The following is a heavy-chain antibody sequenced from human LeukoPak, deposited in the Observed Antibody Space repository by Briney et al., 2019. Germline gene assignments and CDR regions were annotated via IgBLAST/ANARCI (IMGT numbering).Heavy chain of an antibody. CDR2: ISSSSTI. D-gene: IGHD2/OR15-2a*01. CDR3: ARDTYCYNSSTFYHYYYGMDV. V-gene: IGHV3-48*04. CDR1: GFTFSSYS. J-gene: IGHJ6*02. Sequence: GGSLRLSCAASGFTFSSYSMNWVRQAPGKGLEWVSYISSSSTIYYADSVKGRFTISRDNAKNTVYLQMNSLRAEDTAVYYCARDTYCYNSSTFYHYYYGMDVWGQGTTVTVSS.